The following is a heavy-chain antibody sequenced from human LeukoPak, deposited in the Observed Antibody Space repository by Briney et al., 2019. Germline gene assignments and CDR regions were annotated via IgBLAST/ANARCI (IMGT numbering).Heavy chain of an antibody. CDR3: ARRPIVGSTGFYFDP. CDR1: GVSISTTTNS. CDR2: IYYGGSP. Sequence: PSETLSLTCDVSGVSISTTTNSWGWAWIRQRPTKGLEWIGSIYYGGSPYYTSSLKSRVTISVDTSKNQFSLKLASLTAADTAVYYCARRPIVGSTGFYFDPWGPGTLVTVSS. D-gene: IGHD1-26*01. J-gene: IGHJ5*02. V-gene: IGHV4-39*01.